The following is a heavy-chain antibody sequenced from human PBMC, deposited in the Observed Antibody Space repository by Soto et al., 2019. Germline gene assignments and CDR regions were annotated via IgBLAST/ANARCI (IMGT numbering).Heavy chain of an antibody. V-gene: IGHV4-4*02. CDR3: AGQWLAGYGALAP. D-gene: IGHD6-19*01. CDR2: IHSYGST. CDR1: GGSVSSDRW. Sequence: QVHLQESGPGLVKPSGTLSLTCAVSGGSVSSDRWWTWVRQAPGKGLEWIGEIHSYGSTNYNPCLKSRVTIFIDKFKNQFSVTLTSVTAADSAVYFCAGQWLAGYGALAPWGQGTLVTVSS. J-gene: IGHJ5*02.